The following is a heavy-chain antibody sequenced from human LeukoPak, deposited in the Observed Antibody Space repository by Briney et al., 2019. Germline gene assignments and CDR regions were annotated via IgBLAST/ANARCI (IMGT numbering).Heavy chain of an antibody. CDR3: ARRVRGAARWFDP. CDR2: IYYSGST. D-gene: IGHD3-10*01. CDR1: GGSISSYY. Sequence: PSETLSLTCTVSGGSISSYYWSWIRQPPGKGLEWIGYIYYSGSTNYNPSLKSRVTISVDTSKNQFSLKLSSVTAADTAVYYCARRVRGAARWFDPWGQGTLVTASS. V-gene: IGHV4-59*08. J-gene: IGHJ5*02.